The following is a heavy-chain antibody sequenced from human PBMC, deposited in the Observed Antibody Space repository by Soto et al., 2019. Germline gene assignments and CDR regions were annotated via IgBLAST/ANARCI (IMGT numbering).Heavy chain of an antibody. V-gene: IGHV3-48*03. J-gene: IGHJ6*02. CDR2: ISSSGSDR. CDR3: ARAPANYYYYGMDV. CDR1: GFTFSSYE. Sequence: EVQVVESGGGLVQPGGSLSLSCAASGFTFSSYEMNWVRQAPGKGLEWVSYISSSGSDRYYADSVRGRFTISRGNAKNSLYLQMNSLRVEDTGVYYCARAPANYYYYGMDVWGQGTTVTVSS.